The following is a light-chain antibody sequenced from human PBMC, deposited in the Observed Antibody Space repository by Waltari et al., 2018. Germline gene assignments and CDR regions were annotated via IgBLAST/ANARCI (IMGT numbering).Light chain of an antibody. CDR3: QQYGSSPLT. V-gene: IGKV3-20*01. Sequence: EIVLTQSPGTLSLSPGERATLSCRASQSVSSNYLAWYQQEPGQAPRLLICGASSRATGIPDRFSGSGSGTDLTLTISRLEPEDFAVYYCQQYGSSPLTFGGGTKVEIK. CDR2: GAS. J-gene: IGKJ4*01. CDR1: QSVSSNY.